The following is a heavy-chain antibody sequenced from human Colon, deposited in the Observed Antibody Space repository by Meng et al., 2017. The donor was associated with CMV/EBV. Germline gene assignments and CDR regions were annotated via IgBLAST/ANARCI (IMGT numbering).Heavy chain of an antibody. D-gene: IGHD6-13*01. Sequence: QVQLVQSGTEVKKPGAPVKVSCKPSGYTFTANHLHWVRQAPGQGLEWMGWIYPQDGGTYFAQKFQDRVTLTRDTSITTAYMELSGLTSDDTAIYYCVRESWYFDFWGEGTLVTVSS. CDR2: IYPQDGGT. J-gene: IGHJ4*02. CDR3: VRESWYFDF. CDR1: GYTFTANH. V-gene: IGHV1-2*02.